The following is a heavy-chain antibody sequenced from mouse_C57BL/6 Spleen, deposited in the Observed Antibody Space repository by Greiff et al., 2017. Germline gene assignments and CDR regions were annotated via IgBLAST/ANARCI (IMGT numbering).Heavy chain of an antibody. V-gene: IGHV1-80*01. J-gene: IGHJ3*01. CDR3: ATEGITTVVAPFAY. D-gene: IGHD1-1*01. CDR1: GYAFSSYW. Sequence: VQLQQPGAELVKPGASVKISCKASGYAFSSYWMNWVKQRPGKGLEWIGQIYPGDGDTNYNGKFKGKATLTADKSSSTAYMQLSSLTSEDSAVYFCATEGITTVVAPFAYWGQGTLVTVSA. CDR2: IYPGDGDT.